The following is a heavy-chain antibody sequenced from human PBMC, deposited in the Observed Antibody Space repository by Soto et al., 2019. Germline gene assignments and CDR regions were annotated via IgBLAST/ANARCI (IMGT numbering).Heavy chain of an antibody. CDR1: GFTFSTYW. CDR3: ARGAVSWYYYMDV. CDR2: IKHDGSST. Sequence: GGSLRLSCAASGFTFSTYWMHWVRQVPGKGLVWVSRIKHDGSSTNYADSVKGRFTISRDNAKNTLYLQMNSLRAEDTAVYYCARGAVSWYYYMDVWGKGTTVTVSS. J-gene: IGHJ6*03. V-gene: IGHV3-74*01.